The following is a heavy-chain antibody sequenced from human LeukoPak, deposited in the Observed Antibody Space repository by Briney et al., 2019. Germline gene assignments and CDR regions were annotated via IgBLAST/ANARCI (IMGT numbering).Heavy chain of an antibody. CDR1: GFTFSSYG. D-gene: IGHD5-24*01. CDR2: ISYDGSNK. J-gene: IGHJ4*02. Sequence: GGSLRLSCAASGFTFSSYGMHWVRQAPGKGLEWVAVISYDGSNKYYADSVKGRFTISRDNSKNTLYLQMNSLRAEDTAVYYCAKDQYEFIDVATTFDYWGQGTLVTVSS. CDR3: AKDQYEFIDVATTFDY. V-gene: IGHV3-30*18.